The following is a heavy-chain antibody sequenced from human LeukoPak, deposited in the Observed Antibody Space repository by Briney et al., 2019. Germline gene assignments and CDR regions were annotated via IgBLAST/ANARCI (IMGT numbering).Heavy chain of an antibody. D-gene: IGHD3-3*01. V-gene: IGHV1-8*01. CDR3: ARSGVFGVVTLISNYYYGMDV. Sequence: ASVKVSCKASGYTFTSYDINWVRQATGQGLEWMGWMNPNSGNTGYAQKFQGRVTMTRNTSISTAYMELSSLRSEDTAVYYCARSGVFGVVTLISNYYYGMDVWGQGTTVTVSS. J-gene: IGHJ6*02. CDR1: GYTFTSYD. CDR2: MNPNSGNT.